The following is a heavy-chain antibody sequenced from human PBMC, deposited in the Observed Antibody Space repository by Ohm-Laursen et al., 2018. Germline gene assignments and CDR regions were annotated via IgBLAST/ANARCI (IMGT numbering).Heavy chain of an antibody. J-gene: IGHJ6*02. Sequence: SLRLSCTASGFTFSSYWMTWVRQPPGKGLEWVARIKVDGSEKYYVDSVKGRFTISRDDAKNSLYLQMNSLRAEDTAVYYCARERLRKIYYYYYGMDVWGQGTTVTVSS. CDR3: ARERLRKIYYYYYGMDV. CDR2: IKVDGSEK. V-gene: IGHV3-7*03. CDR1: GFTFSSYW. D-gene: IGHD3-16*01.